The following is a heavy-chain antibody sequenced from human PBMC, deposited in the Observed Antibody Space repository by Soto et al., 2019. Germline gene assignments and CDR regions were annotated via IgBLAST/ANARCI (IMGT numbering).Heavy chain of an antibody. CDR2: VYKSGST. CDR1: GASISSYY. D-gene: IGHD3-9*01. Sequence: PSETLSLTCTVSGASISSYYWSWIRQPPGKGLEWIGYVYKSGSTNYNPSLKSRVTISVDTSKNQFSLKLSSVTAADTAVYYCARGRLKASYYDILTGYALDAFDIWGQGTMVPVSS. V-gene: IGHV4-59*12. CDR3: ARGRLKASYYDILTGYALDAFDI. J-gene: IGHJ3*02.